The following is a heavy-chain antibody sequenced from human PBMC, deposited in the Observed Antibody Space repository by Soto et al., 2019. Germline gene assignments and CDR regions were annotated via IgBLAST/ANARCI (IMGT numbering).Heavy chain of an antibody. CDR1: GGSISSYY. J-gene: IGHJ5*02. Sequence: QVQLQESGPGLVKPSETLSLTCTVSGGSISSYYWSWIRQPPGKGLEWIGYIYYSGSTNYNPSLNIRVTLTVDTSKNQFSLKLISVTAAYTAVYYCARHHASWGQGTLVTVSS. CDR2: IYYSGST. V-gene: IGHV4-59*08. CDR3: ARHHAS. D-gene: IGHD2-2*01.